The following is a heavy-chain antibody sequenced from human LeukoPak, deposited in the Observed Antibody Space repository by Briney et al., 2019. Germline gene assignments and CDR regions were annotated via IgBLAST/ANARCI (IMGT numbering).Heavy chain of an antibody. D-gene: IGHD3-22*01. V-gene: IGHV1-2*02. CDR1: GYTFTGYY. J-gene: IGHJ4*02. Sequence: ASVKVSCKASGYTFTGYYMHWVRQAPGQGLEWMGWINPNSGGTNYAQKFQGRVTMTRDTSISTAYMELSRLRSDDTAVYYCARGSYDSSGYYFLDYWGQGTLSPSPQ. CDR3: ARGSYDSSGYYFLDY. CDR2: INPNSGGT.